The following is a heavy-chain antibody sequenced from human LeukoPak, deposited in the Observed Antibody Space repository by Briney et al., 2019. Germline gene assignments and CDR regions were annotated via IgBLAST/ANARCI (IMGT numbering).Heavy chain of an antibody. CDR3: AKTPYYYDSSGYYGIQIDY. J-gene: IGHJ4*02. D-gene: IGHD3-22*01. Sequence: GGSLRLSCAASGFTFSSYGMHWVRQAPGKGLEWVAFIRYDGSNKYYADSVKGRFTISRDNSKNTLYLQMNSLRAEDTAVYYCAKTPYYYDSSGYYGIQIDYWGQGTLVTVSS. CDR2: IRYDGSNK. CDR1: GFTFSSYG. V-gene: IGHV3-30*02.